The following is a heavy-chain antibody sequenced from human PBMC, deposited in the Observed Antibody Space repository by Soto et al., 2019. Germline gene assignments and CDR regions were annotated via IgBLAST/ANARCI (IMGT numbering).Heavy chain of an antibody. CDR1: GFTFSSYA. CDR2: ISGSGGST. CDR3: AKDLGELRYFDWSITNTYNWFDP. J-gene: IGHJ5*02. Sequence: PGGSLRLSCAASGFTFSSYAMSWVRQAPGKGLEWVSAISGSGGSTYYADSVKGRFTISRDNSKNTLYLQMNSLRAEDTAVYYCAKDLGELRYFDWSITNTYNWFDPWGQGTLVTVSS. D-gene: IGHD3-9*01. V-gene: IGHV3-23*01.